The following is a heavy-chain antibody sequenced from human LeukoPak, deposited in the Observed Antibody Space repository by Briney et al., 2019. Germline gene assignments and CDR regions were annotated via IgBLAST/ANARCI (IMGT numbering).Heavy chain of an antibody. D-gene: IGHD4-23*01. CDR3: ARGGNGIDAFDI. CDR2: SYYSGNT. Sequence: SETLSLTCTVSGGSISSFYWSWIRQPPGKGLEWIGYSYYSGNTNYNPSLESRVSISLDTSKNQFSLRLSSVTAADTAVYYCARGGNGIDAFDIWGQGTMVTVSS. CDR1: GGSISSFY. V-gene: IGHV4-59*01. J-gene: IGHJ3*02.